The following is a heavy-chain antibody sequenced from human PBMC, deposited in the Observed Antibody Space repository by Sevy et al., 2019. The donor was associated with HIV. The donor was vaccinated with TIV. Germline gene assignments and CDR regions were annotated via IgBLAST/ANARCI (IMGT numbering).Heavy chain of an antibody. V-gene: IGHV3-30*04. CDR3: ARAQGVLLWFGEFPL. D-gene: IGHD3-10*01. Sequence: GGFLRLSCAASGFTFSSYVMHWVRQAPGKGLEWVAVISYDGSEKYHADSVKGRFTISRDNSKNTLYLQMNSLRTEDTAVCYCARAQGVLLWFGEFPLWGQGTLVTVSS. CDR1: GFTFSSYV. CDR2: ISYDGSEK. J-gene: IGHJ4*02.